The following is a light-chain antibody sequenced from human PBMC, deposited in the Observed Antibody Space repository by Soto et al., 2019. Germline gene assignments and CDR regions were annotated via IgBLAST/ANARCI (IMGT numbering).Light chain of an antibody. CDR1: QDISNY. CDR2: DAS. CDR3: QQSDSLPCT. V-gene: IGKV1-33*01. Sequence: DIQMTQSPSSLSASVGDRVTITCRASQDISNYLNWYQQRPGKAPKLLIYDASNLERGVPSRFSGTRSGTHFTFAITSLQPEDVATYYCQQSDSLPCTCGQGTRLEI. J-gene: IGKJ5*01.